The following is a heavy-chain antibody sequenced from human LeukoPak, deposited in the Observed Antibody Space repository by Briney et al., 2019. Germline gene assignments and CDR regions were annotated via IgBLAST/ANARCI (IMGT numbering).Heavy chain of an antibody. CDR1: GFTFSSYS. D-gene: IGHD6-19*01. V-gene: IGHV3-66*01. J-gene: IGHJ3*02. CDR2: IYSGGAT. CDR3: ARGQWDAFDI. Sequence: GGSLRLSCAASGFTFSSYSINWVRQAPGKGLEWVSIIYSGGATYYAESVKGRFTISRDNSKNTLYLQMNSLRAEDTAVYYCARGQWDAFDIWGQGTMVTVSS.